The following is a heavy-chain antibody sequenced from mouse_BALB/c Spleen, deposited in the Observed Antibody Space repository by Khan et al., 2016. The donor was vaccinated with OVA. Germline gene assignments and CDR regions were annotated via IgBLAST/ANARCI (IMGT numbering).Heavy chain of an antibody. Sequence: EVELVESGGDLVKPGGSLKLSCAASGFTFSTFGMSWVRQTPDKRLEWVATISSGGSYTYYPDNVKGRFFISRDNAKNTLDLQMSSLKSEDTAMYYCTRLAYYYNSEGFAYWGQGTLVTVSA. V-gene: IGHV5-6*01. J-gene: IGHJ3*01. CDR3: TRLAYYYNSEGFAY. D-gene: IGHD1-1*01. CDR1: GFTFSTFG. CDR2: ISSGGSYT.